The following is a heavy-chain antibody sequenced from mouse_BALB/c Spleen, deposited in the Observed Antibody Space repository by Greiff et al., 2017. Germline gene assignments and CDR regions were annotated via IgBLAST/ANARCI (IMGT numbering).Heavy chain of an antibody. CDR3: GGTARATSWFAY. J-gene: IGHJ3*01. V-gene: IGHV3-2*02. CDR1: GYSITSDYA. Sequence: VQLKESGPGLVKPSQSLSLTCTVTGYSITSDYAWNWIRQFPGNKLEWMGYISYSGSTSYNPSLKSRISITRDTSKNQFFLQLNSVTTEDTATYYCGGTARATSWFAYWGQGTLVTVSA. D-gene: IGHD3-2*01. CDR2: ISYSGST.